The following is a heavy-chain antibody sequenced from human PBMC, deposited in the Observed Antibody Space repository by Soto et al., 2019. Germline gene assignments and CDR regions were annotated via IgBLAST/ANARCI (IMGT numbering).Heavy chain of an antibody. D-gene: IGHD6-13*01. CDR2: ISASNGNI. CDR1: GYTFTTYG. Sequence: QVQLVQSGAEVKKPGASVRVSCKASGYTFTTYGISWVRQAPGQGLEWMGWISASNGNIYYGQKFQGRVTMTTDSFTSTAYMELSSLTSDDTAVYYSARALPYSSSGDSWGRGTLVTVSS. CDR3: ARALPYSSSGDS. J-gene: IGHJ4*02. V-gene: IGHV1-18*01.